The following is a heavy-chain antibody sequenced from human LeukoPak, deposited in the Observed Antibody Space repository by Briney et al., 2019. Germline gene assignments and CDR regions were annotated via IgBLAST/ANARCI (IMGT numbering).Heavy chain of an antibody. V-gene: IGHV1-18*01. CDR1: GYTFTSYG. Sequence: ASVKVSCKASGYTFTSYGISWVRQAPGQGLEWMGWISAYNGNTNYAQKLQGRATMTTDTSTSTAYMELRSLRSDDTAVYYCARVGRITIFGVVYNWFDPWGQGTLVTVSS. J-gene: IGHJ5*02. CDR2: ISAYNGNT. CDR3: ARVGRITIFGVVYNWFDP. D-gene: IGHD3-3*01.